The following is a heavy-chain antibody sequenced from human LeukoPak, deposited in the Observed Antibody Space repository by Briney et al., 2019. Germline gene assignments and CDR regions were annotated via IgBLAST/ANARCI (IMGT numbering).Heavy chain of an antibody. CDR1: GYSFPSYW. CDR2: IYPGESGT. Sequence: GESPKISCKGSGYSFPSYWIGWVRQMPGKGLEWMGSIYPGESGTRYSPSFQGQVTISPDKSISPAYLPWSRLKASDTGMFFRSSMYSSGWSYIDGWGQGTLVTVSS. J-gene: IGHJ4*02. V-gene: IGHV5-51*01. CDR3: SSMYSSGWSYIDG. D-gene: IGHD6-19*01.